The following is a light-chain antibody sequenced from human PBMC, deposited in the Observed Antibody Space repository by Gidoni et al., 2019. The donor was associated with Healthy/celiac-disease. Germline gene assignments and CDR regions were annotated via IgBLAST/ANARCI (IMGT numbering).Light chain of an antibody. CDR3: SSYTSSSSVV. CDR2: EVS. J-gene: IGLJ2*01. CDR1: SSDVGGYNY. V-gene: IGLV2-14*01. Sequence: QSALTQPASVSASPGQSLTISCTGTSSDVGGYNYVSWYQQHPGKAPKLMIYEVSNRPSGVSNRFAGSKSGNTASLTISGLQAEDEADYYCSSYTSSSSVVFGGGTKLTVL.